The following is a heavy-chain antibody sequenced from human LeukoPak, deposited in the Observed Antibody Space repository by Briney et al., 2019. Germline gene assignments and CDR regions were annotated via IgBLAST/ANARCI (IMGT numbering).Heavy chain of an antibody. CDR3: ARWLQFIGSDY. D-gene: IGHD5-24*01. J-gene: IGHJ4*02. V-gene: IGHV1-46*01. CDR1: GYTFTNYY. CDR2: INPSGDST. Sequence: ASVKVSCKASGYTFTNYYMQWARQAPGQGLEWMGTINPSGDSTSYAQKFQGRVTMTRDTSTSTVYMELSSLRSEDTAVYYCARWLQFIGSDYWGQGTLVTVSS.